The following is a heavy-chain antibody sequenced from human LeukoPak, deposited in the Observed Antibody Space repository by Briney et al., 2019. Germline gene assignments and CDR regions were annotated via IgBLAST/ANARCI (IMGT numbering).Heavy chain of an antibody. J-gene: IGHJ4*02. V-gene: IGHV1-18*01. D-gene: IGHD3-9*01. Sequence: ASVKVSCKASGYTFTSYGISWVRQAPGQGLEWMGWISAYNGNTNYAQKLQGRVTMTTDTSTSTAYMELRSLRSDDTAVYYCARWYDILTGYPDYFDYCGQGTLVTVSS. CDR1: GYTFTSYG. CDR2: ISAYNGNT. CDR3: ARWYDILTGYPDYFDY.